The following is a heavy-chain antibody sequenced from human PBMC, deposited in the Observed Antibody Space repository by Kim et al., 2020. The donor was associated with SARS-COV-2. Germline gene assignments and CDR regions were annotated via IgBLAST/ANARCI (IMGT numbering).Heavy chain of an antibody. CDR2: ISEADGRTT. D-gene: IGHD3-10*01. V-gene: IGHV3-23*01. Sequence: GGSLRLSCAASGFTFSNYAMSWVRQPPGKGLEWVSTISEADGRTTFYADSVKGRFTISSDNSKATLFLQMNGLRVDDAAVYYCGGWISGSSTQLHYWGQGTLVTVSS. CDR3: GGWISGSSTQLHY. CDR1: GFTFSNYA. J-gene: IGHJ4*02.